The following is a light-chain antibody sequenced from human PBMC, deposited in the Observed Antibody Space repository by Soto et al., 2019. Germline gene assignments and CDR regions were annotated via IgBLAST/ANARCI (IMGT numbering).Light chain of an antibody. J-gene: IGLJ3*02. V-gene: IGLV1-51*01. CDR2: DIK. Sequence: QSVLTQPPSMSAAPGQTVTISCSGSAFNIGNNYVSWYQQVPGTAPKLLIYDIKKRLSGIPDRFTGSKSVTSATLDITGLQTGDEADYYCETWDFSLNTVVFGGGTKLTVL. CDR1: AFNIGNNY. CDR3: ETWDFSLNTVV.